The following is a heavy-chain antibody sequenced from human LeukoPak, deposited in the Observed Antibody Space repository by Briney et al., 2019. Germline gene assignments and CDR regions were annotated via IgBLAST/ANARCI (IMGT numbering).Heavy chain of an antibody. CDR1: GYTFTSYY. Sequence: ASVKVSCKASGYTFTSYYMHWVRQAPGQGLEWMGIINPSGGSTSYAQKFQGRVTMTRDTSTSTVYMELSSLRSEDTAVYYCARGQMGTGTTIGLIHSKRNSNWFDPWGQGTLVTVSS. V-gene: IGHV1-46*01. D-gene: IGHD1-7*01. J-gene: IGHJ5*02. CDR3: ARGQMGTGTTIGLIHSKRNSNWFDP. CDR2: INPSGGST.